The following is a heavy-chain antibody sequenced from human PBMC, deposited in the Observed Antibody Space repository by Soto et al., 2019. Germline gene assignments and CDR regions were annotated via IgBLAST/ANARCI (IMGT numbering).Heavy chain of an antibody. D-gene: IGHD1-7*01. V-gene: IGHV3-23*01. J-gene: IGHJ4*02. CDR3: ARWNYDD. Sequence: PGGSLRLSFATSGFTFRSYGMMWVRQAPGKGLEWVSAISQSAGGNTYYADSVKGRFTISRDDSKNTLYLQMDSLRPAATAQYYCARWNYDDWGQGTQVTVSS. CDR1: GFTFRSYG. CDR2: ISQSAGGNT.